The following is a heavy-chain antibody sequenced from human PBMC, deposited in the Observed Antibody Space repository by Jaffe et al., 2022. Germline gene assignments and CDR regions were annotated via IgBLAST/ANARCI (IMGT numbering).Heavy chain of an antibody. V-gene: IGHV3-48*01. Sequence: EVQLVESGGGLVQPGGSLRLSCAASGFTFSNFNMNWVRQAPGKGLEWISYITRSNTIYYADSVKGRFTVSRDNAKNSLYLQMNSLRAEDTAVYYCARDPSGRRFDPWGQGTLVTVSS. CDR2: ITRSNTI. CDR1: GFTFSNFN. D-gene: IGHD3-10*01. J-gene: IGHJ5*02. CDR3: ARDPSGRRFDP.